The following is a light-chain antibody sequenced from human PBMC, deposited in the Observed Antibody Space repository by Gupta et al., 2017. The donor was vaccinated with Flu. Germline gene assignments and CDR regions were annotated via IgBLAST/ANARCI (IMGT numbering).Light chain of an antibody. CDR1: QSVLFSANDQNY. V-gene: IGKV4-1*01. J-gene: IGKJ1*01. Sequence: DIVWTPSPVSLTVSLGERATNNCKSSQSVLFSANDQNYLAWYQQKPGQPPKLLIYWASTRESGVPDRFSGSGSGTDFTLTINSLQPEDVAVYYCQQYHGTPWTFGQGTRVEV. CDR3: QQYHGTPWT. CDR2: WAS.